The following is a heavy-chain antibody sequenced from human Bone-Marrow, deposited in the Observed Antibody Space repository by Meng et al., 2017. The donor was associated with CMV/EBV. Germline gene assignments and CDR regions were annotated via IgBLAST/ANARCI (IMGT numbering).Heavy chain of an antibody. J-gene: IGHJ6*02. Sequence: GESLKIPCAASGFTFSSYSMHWVRQAPGKGLEWVTVISYDGTNTFYADSVKGRFTISRDNSKNTLSLQMNSLRAEDTAVYYCARDPDVYYGMDVWGQGTTVTVSS. V-gene: IGHV3-30*04. CDR1: GFTFSSYS. CDR2: ISYDGTNT. CDR3: ARDPDVYYGMDV.